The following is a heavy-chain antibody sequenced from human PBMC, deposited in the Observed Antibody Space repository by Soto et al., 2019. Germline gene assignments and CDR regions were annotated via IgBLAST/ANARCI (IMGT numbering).Heavy chain of an antibody. CDR1: GDSVSSNSAA. CDR2: TYYRSKWYN. CDR3: ARDMLAAAGIVGWFDP. J-gene: IGHJ5*02. V-gene: IGHV6-1*01. Sequence: QTLSLTCAISGDSVSSNSAAWNRIRQSPSRGLEWLGRTYYRSKWYNDYAVSVKSRITINPDTSKNQFSLQLNSVTPEDTAVYYCARDMLAAAGIVGWFDPWGQGTLVTVSS. D-gene: IGHD6-13*01.